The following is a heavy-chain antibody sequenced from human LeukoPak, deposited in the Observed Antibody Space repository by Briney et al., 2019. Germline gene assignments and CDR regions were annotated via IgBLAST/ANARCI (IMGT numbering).Heavy chain of an antibody. CDR3: ARGPNKSDGGNSGSAWFDP. CDR1: GYTFTTYD. J-gene: IGHJ5*02. CDR2: MNPNNGNT. D-gene: IGHD4-23*01. Sequence: ASVKVSCKASGYTFTTYDINWMRQATGQGLEWMGWMNPNNGNTGYAQKFQGRVTMTRNTSISTAYMELSSLRSEDTAVYYCARGPNKSDGGNSGSAWFDPWGQGTLVTVSS. V-gene: IGHV1-8*01.